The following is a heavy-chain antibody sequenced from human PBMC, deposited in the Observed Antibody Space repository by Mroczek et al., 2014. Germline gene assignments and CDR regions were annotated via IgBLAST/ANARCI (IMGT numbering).Heavy chain of an antibody. D-gene: IGHD6-13*01. J-gene: IGHJ4*02. Sequence: QVQLQESGPGLVKPSQTLSLTCTVSGGSISSGGYYWSWIRQHPGKGLEWIGCIYYSGSTYYNPSLKSRVTISVDTSKNQFSLKLSSVTAADTAVYYCARGGRSSSWYEYYFDYVGPGNPGPPSP. CDR3: ARGGRSSSWYEYYFDY. CDR1: GGSISSGGYY. CDR2: IYYSGST. V-gene: IGHV4-31*03.